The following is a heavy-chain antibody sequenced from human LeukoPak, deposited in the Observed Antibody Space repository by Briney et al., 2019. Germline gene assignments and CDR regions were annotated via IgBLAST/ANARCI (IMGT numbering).Heavy chain of an antibody. V-gene: IGHV4-39*01. Sequence: SETLSLTCTVSGGSISSSSYYWGWTRQPPGKGLEWIGSIYYRGSTYYNPSLKSRVTISVDTSKKQFSLKLSSVTAADTAVYYCARHKNRRPGIAVAGTGYNWFDPWGQGTLVTVSS. CDR2: IYYRGST. CDR1: GGSISSSSYY. CDR3: ARHKNRRPGIAVAGTGYNWFDP. J-gene: IGHJ5*02. D-gene: IGHD6-19*01.